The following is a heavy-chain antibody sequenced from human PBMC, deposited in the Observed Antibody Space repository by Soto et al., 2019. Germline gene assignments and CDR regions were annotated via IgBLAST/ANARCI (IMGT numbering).Heavy chain of an antibody. CDR3: VKGYWKGDV. V-gene: IGHV3-23*01. CDR1: GFTFSTYA. Sequence: EVQLLESGGGLVQPGGSLRLSCAASGFTFSTYAMNWVRQAPGNGLEWVSAISGSGGSIHYADSVKGLFTLSRDNSKNTLYLQMNSLKDEDTALYHCVKGYWKGDVWGQWTTFTVSS. CDR2: ISGSGGSI. D-gene: IGHD1-1*01. J-gene: IGHJ6*02.